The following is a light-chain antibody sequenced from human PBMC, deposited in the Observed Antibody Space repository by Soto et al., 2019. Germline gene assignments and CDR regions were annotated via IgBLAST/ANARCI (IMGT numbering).Light chain of an antibody. CDR3: QQYNDWPSVT. Sequence: EIMMTQSPATLSVPTGERATLSCRASQSVRSNSAWYQQKPGQAPRLLIYGASTRATGIPARFSGSGPGTEFTLTISSLQSEDFAVYYCQQYNDWPSVTFGQGTRLEIK. CDR2: GAS. J-gene: IGKJ5*01. V-gene: IGKV3-15*01. CDR1: QSVRSN.